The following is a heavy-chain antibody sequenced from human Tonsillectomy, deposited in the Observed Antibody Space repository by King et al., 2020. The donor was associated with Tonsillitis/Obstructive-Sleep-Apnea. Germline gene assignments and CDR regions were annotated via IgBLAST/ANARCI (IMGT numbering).Heavy chain of an antibody. Sequence: MQLQESGPGLVKPSETLSLTCTVSGGSISSYYWSWIRQPPGKGLEWIGYIYYSGGTKYNPSLKSRVNISVDTSKNQFSLNLSSVTAADTAVYYCAGEGTVMTAFDIWGQGTMLTVS. CDR3: AGEGTVMTAFDI. CDR1: GGSISSYY. CDR2: IYYSGGT. D-gene: IGHD2-8*01. V-gene: IGHV4-59*01. J-gene: IGHJ3*02.